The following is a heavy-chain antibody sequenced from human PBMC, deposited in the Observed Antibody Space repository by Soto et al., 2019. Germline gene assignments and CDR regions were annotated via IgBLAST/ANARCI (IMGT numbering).Heavy chain of an antibody. D-gene: IGHD3-22*01. CDR1: GGTFSSYT. V-gene: IGHV1-69*02. J-gene: IGHJ6*03. Sequence: QVQLVQSGAELKKPGSSVKVSCKASGGTFSSYTISWVRQAPGQGLEWMGRIIPILGIANYAQKFQGRVTITADKSTSTAYMELSSLRSEDTAVYYCARGTLYGGYYRSYYYYYMDVWGKGTTVTVSS. CDR2: IIPILGIA. CDR3: ARGTLYGGYYRSYYYYYMDV.